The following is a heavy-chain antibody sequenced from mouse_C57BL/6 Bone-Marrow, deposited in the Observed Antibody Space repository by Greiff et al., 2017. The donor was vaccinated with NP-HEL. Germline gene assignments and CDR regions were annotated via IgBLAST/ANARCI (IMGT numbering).Heavy chain of an antibody. CDR2: IYPRAGST. V-gene: IGHV1-85*01. CDR1: GYTFTSYD. Sequence: VQLKQSGPELVKPGASVKLSCKASGYTFTSYDINWVKQRPGQGLEWIGWIYPRAGSTKYNEKFKGKATLTVDTSSSTAYMELHSLTSEDSAVYFCASMDGNYSWFAYWGQGTLVTVSA. J-gene: IGHJ3*01. D-gene: IGHD2-1*01. CDR3: ASMDGNYSWFAY.